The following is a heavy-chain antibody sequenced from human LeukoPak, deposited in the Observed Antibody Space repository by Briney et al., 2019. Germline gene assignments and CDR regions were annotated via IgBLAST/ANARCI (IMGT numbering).Heavy chain of an antibody. Sequence: SETLSLTCTVSGGSISSYYWSWIRQPPGKGLEWIGYIYYSGSTNYNPSLKSRVTISVDTSKNQFSLKLSSVTAADTAVYYCAREAGSGSYWDFDLWGRGTLVTVSS. CDR1: GGSISSYY. V-gene: IGHV4-59*12. D-gene: IGHD3-10*01. J-gene: IGHJ2*01. CDR3: AREAGSGSYWDFDL. CDR2: IYYSGST.